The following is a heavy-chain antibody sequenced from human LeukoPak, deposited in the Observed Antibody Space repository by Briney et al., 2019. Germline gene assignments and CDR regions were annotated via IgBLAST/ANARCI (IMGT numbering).Heavy chain of an antibody. CDR1: GYSISSGYY. V-gene: IGHV4-38-2*01. CDR2: IYHSGST. D-gene: IGHD5-18*01. Sequence: PSETLSLTCAVSGYSISSGYYWGWIRQPPGKGLEWIGSIYHSGSTYYNPSLKSRVTISVDTSENQFSLKLSSVTAADTAVYYCASLPGYSYGTGIDYRGQGTLVTVSS. J-gene: IGHJ4*02. CDR3: ASLPGYSYGTGIDY.